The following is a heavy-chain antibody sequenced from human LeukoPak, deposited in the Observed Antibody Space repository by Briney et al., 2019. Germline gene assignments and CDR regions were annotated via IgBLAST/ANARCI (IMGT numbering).Heavy chain of an antibody. Sequence: GGSLRLSCAASGFTFSSYSMNWVRQAPGKGLEWVSSISSSSSYIYYADSVKGRFTIPRDNAKNSLYLQMNSLRAEDTAVYYCARDHHDSSGYPYWGQGTLVTVSS. V-gene: IGHV3-21*01. J-gene: IGHJ4*02. CDR2: ISSSSSYI. CDR3: ARDHHDSSGYPY. CDR1: GFTFSSYS. D-gene: IGHD3-22*01.